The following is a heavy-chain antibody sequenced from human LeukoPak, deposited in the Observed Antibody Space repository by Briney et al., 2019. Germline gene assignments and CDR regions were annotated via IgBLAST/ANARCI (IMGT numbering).Heavy chain of an antibody. CDR1: GGSFSGYY. J-gene: IGHJ5*02. CDR3: ARRTYYDLWSGPSRGFDP. CDR2: INHSGST. V-gene: IGHV4-34*01. D-gene: IGHD3-3*01. Sequence: PSETLSLTCAVYGGSFSGYYWSWIRQPPGKGLEWIGEINHSGSTNYNPSLKSRVTISVDTSKNQFSLKLSSVTAADTAVYYCARRTYYDLWSGPSRGFDPWGQGTLVTVSS.